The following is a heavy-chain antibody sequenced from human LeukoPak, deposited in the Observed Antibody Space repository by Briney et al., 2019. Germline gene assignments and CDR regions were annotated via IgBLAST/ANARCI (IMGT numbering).Heavy chain of an antibody. CDR3: ASIRSPVGRNAFDI. J-gene: IGHJ3*02. D-gene: IGHD1-26*01. CDR2: IDHSGST. Sequence: SGTLSLTCAVSGGSISSNWWSWVRQPPGKGLEWIGEIDHSGSTNYNPSLKSRVTISVDKSESQFSLKLSSVTAADTAVYYCASIRSPVGRNAFDIWGQGTMVTVSS. CDR1: GGSISSNW. V-gene: IGHV4-4*02.